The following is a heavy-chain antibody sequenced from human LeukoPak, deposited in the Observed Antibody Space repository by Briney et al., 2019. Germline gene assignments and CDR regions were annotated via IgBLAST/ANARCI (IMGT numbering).Heavy chain of an antibody. V-gene: IGHV3-74*01. J-gene: IGHJ5*02. CDR1: GLAFRASW. Sequence: GGSLRLSCAASGLAFRASWMHWVRQAPGKGLVWVSRINSDGSSTSYADSVKGRFTISRDNAKNTLYLQMNSLRADDTAVYYCARVVWSTWNWFDPWGQGTLVTVSS. CDR2: INSDGSST. CDR3: ARVVWSTWNWFDP. D-gene: IGHD3-10*01.